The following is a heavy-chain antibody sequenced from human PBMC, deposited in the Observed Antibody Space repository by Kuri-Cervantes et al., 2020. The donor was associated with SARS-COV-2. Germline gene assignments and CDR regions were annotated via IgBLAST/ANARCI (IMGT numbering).Heavy chain of an antibody. CDR3: ARAQYSSSWSEGYYYYMDV. V-gene: IGHV4-59*01. CDR1: GGSISSYY. Sequence: ESLKISCTVSGGSISSYYWSWIRQPPGKGLEWIGYIYYSGSTNYNPPLKSRVTISVDTSKNQFSLKLSSVTAADTAVYYCARAQYSSSWSEGYYYYMDVWGKGTSVTVSS. CDR2: IYYSGST. J-gene: IGHJ6*03. D-gene: IGHD6-13*01.